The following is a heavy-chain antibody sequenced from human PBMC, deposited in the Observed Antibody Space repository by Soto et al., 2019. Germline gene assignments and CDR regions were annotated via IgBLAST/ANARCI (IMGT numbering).Heavy chain of an antibody. J-gene: IGHJ4*02. CDR3: AREAMVTPFDY. Sequence: EVQLVESGGGLVQPGGSLRLSCASSGFTFSSYWMSWVRQAPGKGLEWVANIKQDGSEKYYVDSVKGRFTISRDNAKNSLYLQMNRLRSEDTAVYYCAREAMVTPFDYWGQGTLGTVSS. D-gene: IGHD5-18*01. CDR1: GFTFSSYW. V-gene: IGHV3-7*01. CDR2: IKQDGSEK.